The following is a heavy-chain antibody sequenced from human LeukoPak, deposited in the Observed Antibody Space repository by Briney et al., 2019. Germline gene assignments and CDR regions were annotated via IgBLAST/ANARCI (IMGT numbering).Heavy chain of an antibody. J-gene: IGHJ5*02. CDR1: GGSISSSNW. V-gene: IGHV4-4*02. CDR3: ARSNWNFAWFDP. CDR2: TYHSGST. Sequence: PSETLSLTCAVSGGSISSSNWWSWVRQPPGKGLEGIGETYHSGSTNYKPSLKSRVTISVDKSKNQFSLKLSSVTAADTAVYYCARSNWNFAWFDPWGQGTLVTVSS. D-gene: IGHD1-7*01.